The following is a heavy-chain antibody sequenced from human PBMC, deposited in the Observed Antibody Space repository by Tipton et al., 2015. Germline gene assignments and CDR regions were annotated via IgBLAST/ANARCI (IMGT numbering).Heavy chain of an antibody. Sequence: TLSLTCAVYGGSLSGYYWSWIRQPPGKGLEWIGEINHSGSTNYNPSLKSRVTISVDTSKNQFSLKLSSVTAADTAVYYCARDLEHGMDVWGQVTTVSVSS. CDR3: ARDLEHGMDV. V-gene: IGHV4-34*01. CDR2: INHSGST. CDR1: GGSLSGYY. J-gene: IGHJ6*02. D-gene: IGHD5-24*01.